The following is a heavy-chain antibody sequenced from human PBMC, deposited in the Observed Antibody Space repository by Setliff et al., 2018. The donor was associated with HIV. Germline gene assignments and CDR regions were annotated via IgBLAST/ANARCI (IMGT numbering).Heavy chain of an antibody. J-gene: IGHJ3*02. CDR2: ISTYNGNT. CDR3: ARGTRVGANDAFDI. D-gene: IGHD1-26*01. CDR1: GDTFTKYG. V-gene: IGHV1-18*01. Sequence: ASVKVSCKASGDTFTKYGISWVRQAPGQGLEWMGWISTYNGNTNYAQKLQGRVTMTTDTSTSTAYMELSWLRSDDTAVYFCARGTRVGANDAFDIWGQGTMVTVSS.